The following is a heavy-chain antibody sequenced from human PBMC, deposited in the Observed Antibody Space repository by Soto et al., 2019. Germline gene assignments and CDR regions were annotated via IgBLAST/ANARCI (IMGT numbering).Heavy chain of an antibody. CDR2: ISGSGGST. CDR3: ATLYGSGANWFDP. V-gene: IGHV3-23*01. J-gene: IGHJ5*02. CDR1: GFTFSSYA. D-gene: IGHD3-10*01. Sequence: GGSLRLSCAASGFTFSSYAMSWGRQAPGKGLEWVSAISGSGGSTYYADSVKGRFTISRDNSKNTLYLEMNSLRAEDTAVYYRATLYGSGANWFDPWGQGTLVTVSS.